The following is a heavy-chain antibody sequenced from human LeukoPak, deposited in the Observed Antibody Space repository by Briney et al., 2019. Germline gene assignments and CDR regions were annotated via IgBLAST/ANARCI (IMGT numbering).Heavy chain of an antibody. CDR2: IIPIFGTA. D-gene: IGHD2-2*01. V-gene: IGHV1-69*13. CDR3: ARDKVVPAASPGDYYYYGMDV. Sequence: ASVKVSCKASGGTFSSYAISWVRQAPGQGLEWMGGIIPIFGTANYAQKFQGRVTITADESTSTAYMELSSLRSEDTAVYYCARDKVVPAASPGDYYYYGMDVWGKGTTVTVSS. J-gene: IGHJ6*04. CDR1: GGTFSSYA.